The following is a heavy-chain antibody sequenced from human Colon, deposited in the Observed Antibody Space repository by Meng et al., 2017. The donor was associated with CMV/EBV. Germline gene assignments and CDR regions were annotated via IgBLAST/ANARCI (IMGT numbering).Heavy chain of an antibody. CDR1: GFTFSVYG. J-gene: IGHJ4*02. CDR3: AREQGSWNVIY. CDR2: ISSDQSTI. D-gene: IGHD1-1*01. Sequence: GESLKISCAASGFTFSVYGMSRVRQAPGKGLEWVSYISSDQSTIHHADSVKGRFTVSRDNAGNSLYLQMNSLRAEDTAVYYCAREQGSWNVIYWGQGIRVTVSS. V-gene: IGHV3-48*04.